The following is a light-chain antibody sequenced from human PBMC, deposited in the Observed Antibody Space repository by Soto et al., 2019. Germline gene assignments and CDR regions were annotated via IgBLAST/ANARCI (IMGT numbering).Light chain of an antibody. CDR3: QQRSNWPLT. Sequence: EIVLTQSPSTLSLSPGERATLSCRASQSVSSCLAWYQQKPGQAPRILIYDVSNRATGIPARFSGSGSGTEFTFTFSSLEPEDLAVYYCQQRSNWPLTFGGGTKVDIK. CDR2: DVS. CDR1: QSVSSC. J-gene: IGKJ4*01. V-gene: IGKV3-11*01.